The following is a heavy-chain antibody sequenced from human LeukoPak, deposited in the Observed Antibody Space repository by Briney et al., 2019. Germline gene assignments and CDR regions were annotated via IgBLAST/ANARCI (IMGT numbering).Heavy chain of an antibody. CDR3: ARASAARLFDY. CDR2: IYTSGST. V-gene: IGHV4-4*07. Sequence: SETLSLTCTVSVAPFSGDTWTWVGQPAGKERKWIGRIYTSGSTNYNPSLKSRVIMSVDTSKNQFSLKQSSVTAADTAVYYCARASAARLFDYWGQGTLVTVSS. J-gene: IGHJ4*02. D-gene: IGHD6-6*01. CDR1: VAPFSGDT.